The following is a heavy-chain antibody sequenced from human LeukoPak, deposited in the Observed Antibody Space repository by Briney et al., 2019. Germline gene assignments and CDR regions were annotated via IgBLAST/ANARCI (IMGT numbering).Heavy chain of an antibody. V-gene: IGHV3-33*01. CDR2: IWYDGSNK. Sequence: GRSLRLSCAASGFTFSNYGMHWVRQAPGKGLEWVTIIWYDGSNKYYADSVKGRFTISRDNSKNTLFLQMNGLRAEDTAVYYCARDKLTGNAFDIWGQGTMVTVSS. CDR1: GFTFSNYG. J-gene: IGHJ3*02. CDR3: ARDKLTGNAFDI. D-gene: IGHD3-10*01.